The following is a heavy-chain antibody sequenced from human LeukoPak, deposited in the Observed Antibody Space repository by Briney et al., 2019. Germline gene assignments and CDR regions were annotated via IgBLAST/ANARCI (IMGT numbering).Heavy chain of an antibody. D-gene: IGHD2-2*01. CDR2: ISSSSSTI. CDR1: AFTFSRYS. V-gene: IGHV3-48*01. Sequence: GGSLRLSCAASAFTFSRYSMNWVRQAPGKGLEWLSYISSSSSTIYYADSVKGRFTISRDNSKNTLYLQMNSLRAEDTAVYYCAREQGIVVVPAAIVIDPWGQGTLVTVSS. J-gene: IGHJ5*02. CDR3: AREQGIVVVPAAIVIDP.